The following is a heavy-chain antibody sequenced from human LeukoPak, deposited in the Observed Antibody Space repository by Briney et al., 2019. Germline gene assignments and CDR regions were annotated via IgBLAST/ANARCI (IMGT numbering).Heavy chain of an antibody. J-gene: IGHJ4*02. V-gene: IGHV3-33*08. Sequence: PGGSLRLSCAASGFTFSSYWMHWVRQAPGKGLEWVAVIWYDGSNKYYADSVKGRFTISRDNSKNTLYLQMNSLRAEDTAVCYCARGPSSTNPYYFDYWGQGTLVTVSS. CDR1: GFTFSSYW. CDR3: ARGPSSTNPYYFDY. CDR2: IWYDGSNK. D-gene: IGHD1-1*01.